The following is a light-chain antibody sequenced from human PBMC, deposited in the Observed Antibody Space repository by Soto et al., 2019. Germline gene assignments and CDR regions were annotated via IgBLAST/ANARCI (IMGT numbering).Light chain of an antibody. V-gene: IGKV3-15*01. CDR3: QQHANWPLT. Sequence: EIVMTQSPATLSLSPGQRATLSCRASQSFSSKLAWYQQRPGQAPRLLIYSASTRATGIPARFSGSGSGTDFTLTISRLEPEDFAVYYCQQHANWPLTFGGGTKVDI. CDR1: QSFSSK. CDR2: SAS. J-gene: IGKJ4*01.